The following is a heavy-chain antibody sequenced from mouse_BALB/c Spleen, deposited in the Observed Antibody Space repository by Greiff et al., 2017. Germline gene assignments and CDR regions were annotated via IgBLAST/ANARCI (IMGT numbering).Heavy chain of an antibody. D-gene: IGHD2-3*01. CDR1: GFSLTSYG. CDR2: IWAGGST. J-gene: IGHJ4*01. Sequence: VKLMESGPGLVAPSQSLSITCTVSGFSLTSYGVHWVRQPPGKGLEWLGVIWAGGSTNYNSALMSRLSISKDNSKSQVFLKMNSLQTDDTAMYYCARRGLLGAYYYAMDYWGQGTSVTVSS. V-gene: IGHV2-9*02. CDR3: ARRGLLGAYYYAMDY.